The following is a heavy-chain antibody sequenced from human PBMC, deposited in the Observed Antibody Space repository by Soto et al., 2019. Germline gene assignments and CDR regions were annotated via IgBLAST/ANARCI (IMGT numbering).Heavy chain of an antibody. Sequence: QVQLVQSGAEVKKPGASVKVSCKASGYTFTNYDIDWVRQATGQGLEWMGWMNPNSGNTGYAQKFQGRVTITRNTSISTAYMELNSLRSEDTAVYYCARGLGDSSGYADFQHWGQGTLVTVSP. CDR2: MNPNSGNT. J-gene: IGHJ1*01. CDR1: GYTFTNYD. CDR3: ARGLGDSSGYADFQH. D-gene: IGHD3-22*01. V-gene: IGHV1-8*01.